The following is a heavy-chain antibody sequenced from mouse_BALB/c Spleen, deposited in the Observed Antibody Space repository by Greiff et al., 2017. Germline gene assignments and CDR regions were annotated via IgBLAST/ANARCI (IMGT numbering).Heavy chain of an antibody. Sequence: QVQLQQSGAELARPGASVKLSCKASGYTFTSYWMQWVKQRPGQGLEWIGAIYPGDGDTRYTQKFKGKATLTADKSSSTAYMQLSSLASEDSAVYYCARGNVYAMDYWGQGTSVTVSS. D-gene: IGHD2-1*01. J-gene: IGHJ4*01. V-gene: IGHV1-87*01. CDR2: IYPGDGDT. CDR1: GYTFTSYW. CDR3: ARGNVYAMDY.